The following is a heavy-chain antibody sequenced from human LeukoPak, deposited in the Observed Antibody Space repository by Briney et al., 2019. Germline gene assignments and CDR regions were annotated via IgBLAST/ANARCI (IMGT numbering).Heavy chain of an antibody. CDR2: IYTSGST. D-gene: IGHD3-22*01. J-gene: IGHJ5*02. Sequence: ASETLSLTCTVSGGSISSYYWSWIRQPARKGLEWIGRIYTSGSTNYNPSLKSRVTMSVDTSKNQFSLKLTSVTAADTAVYYCARGAYYYDSSASTWWFDPWGQGTLVTVSS. CDR1: GGSISSYY. V-gene: IGHV4-4*07. CDR3: ARGAYYYDSSASTWWFDP.